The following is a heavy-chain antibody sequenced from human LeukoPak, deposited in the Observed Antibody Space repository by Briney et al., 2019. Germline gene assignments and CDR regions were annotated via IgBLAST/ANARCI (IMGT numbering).Heavy chain of an antibody. J-gene: IGHJ4*02. CDR3: TRSAVAGGHYFGY. D-gene: IGHD6-19*01. Sequence: PGGSLRLSCAASGFTFSGSAMHWVRQASGKGLEWVGRIRSKANSYATAYAASVKGRFTISRDDSKNTAYLQMNSLKTEDTAVYYCTRSAVAGGHYFGYWGQGTLVTVSS. V-gene: IGHV3-73*01. CDR1: GFTFSGSA. CDR2: IRSKANSYAT.